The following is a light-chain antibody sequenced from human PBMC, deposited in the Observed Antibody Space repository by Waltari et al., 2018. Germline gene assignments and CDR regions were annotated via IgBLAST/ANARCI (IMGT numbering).Light chain of an antibody. J-gene: IGLJ3*02. CDR3: SSYTTSSTQV. CDR2: EVS. CDR1: SSDVGGYNY. V-gene: IGLV2-14*01. Sequence: QSALTQAASVSGSPGQSITISCTGTSSDVGGYNYASWYQQHPGKAPKPIIYEVSNRPSGVSNRFSGSKSGNTASLTISGLQVEDEADYYCSSYTTSSTQVFGGGTKLTVL.